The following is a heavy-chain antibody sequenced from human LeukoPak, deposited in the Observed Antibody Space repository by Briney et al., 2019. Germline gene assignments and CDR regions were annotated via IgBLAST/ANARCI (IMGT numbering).Heavy chain of an antibody. V-gene: IGHV4-4*07. Sequence: SETLSLTCTVSGGSISSYYWSWIRQPAGKGLEWIGRIYTSGSTNYNPSLKSRVTMSVDTSKNQFSLKLSSVTAADTAVYYCARGPNYDFWSGPVGAFDIWGQGTMVTVSS. J-gene: IGHJ3*02. D-gene: IGHD3-3*01. CDR1: GGSISSYY. CDR2: IYTSGST. CDR3: ARGPNYDFWSGPVGAFDI.